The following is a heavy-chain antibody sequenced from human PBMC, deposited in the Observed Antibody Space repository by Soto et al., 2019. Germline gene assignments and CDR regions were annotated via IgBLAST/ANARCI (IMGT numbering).Heavy chain of an antibody. D-gene: IGHD4-17*01. J-gene: IGHJ5*02. V-gene: IGHV3-30*03. CDR3: AREVRANLNDFGDYEWFDP. Sequence: QVQLVESGGGVVQPGSSLRLSCAASGFTFSRYGIHWVRQSPGKGLERVSFISYDGGKTDYVDSVRGRFTISRDNSNNILYLQMRSLRAEDTAVYFCAREVRANLNDFGDYEWFDPWGQGTLVTVSS. CDR2: ISYDGGKT. CDR1: GFTFSRYG.